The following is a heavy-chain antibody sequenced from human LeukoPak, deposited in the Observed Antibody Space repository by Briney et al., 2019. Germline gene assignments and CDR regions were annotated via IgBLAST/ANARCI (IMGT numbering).Heavy chain of an antibody. CDR1: GFTFTSYD. D-gene: IGHD2/OR15-2a*01. CDR2: ISSTGNTI. J-gene: IGHJ4*02. Sequence: PGGSLRLSCAASGFTFTSYDMSWVRQAPGKGLEWVSYISSTGNTIYYADSVKGRFTISRDNAKNSLFLQMNSLTADDTAVYYCARERTTIVSGTTIGAYWGQGTLVTVSS. CDR3: ARERTTIVSGTTIGAY. V-gene: IGHV3-48*03.